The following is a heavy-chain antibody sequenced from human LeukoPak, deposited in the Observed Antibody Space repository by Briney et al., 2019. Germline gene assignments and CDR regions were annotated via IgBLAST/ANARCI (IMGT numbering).Heavy chain of an antibody. V-gene: IGHV3-7*01. D-gene: IGHD5-12*01. Sequence: GGSLRLSCAASGFTFSSYWMSWVRQAPGEGLEWVANIKQDGSEKYYVDSVKGRFTISRDKAKNSLYLQMNSLRAEDTAIYYCAREGMVATFDYWGQGTLVTVSS. CDR3: AREGMVATFDY. J-gene: IGHJ4*02. CDR2: IKQDGSEK. CDR1: GFTFSSYW.